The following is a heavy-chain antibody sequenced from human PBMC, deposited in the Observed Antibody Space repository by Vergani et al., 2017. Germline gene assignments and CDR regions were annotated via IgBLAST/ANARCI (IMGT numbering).Heavy chain of an antibody. Sequence: QVQLVESGGGVVQPGGSLRLSCAASGFTFSSYGMHWVRQAPGKGLEGVAFIRYDGSNKYYADSVKGRFTISRDNSKNTLYLQMNSLRAEDTAVYYCAKNLVVRGVIMNYYYYYGMDVWGQGTTVTVSS. V-gene: IGHV3-30*02. D-gene: IGHD3-10*01. CDR1: GFTFSSYG. J-gene: IGHJ6*02. CDR3: AKNLVVRGVIMNYYYYYGMDV. CDR2: IRYDGSNK.